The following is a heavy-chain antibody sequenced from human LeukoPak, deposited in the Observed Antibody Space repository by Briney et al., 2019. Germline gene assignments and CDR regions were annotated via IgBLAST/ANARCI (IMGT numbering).Heavy chain of an antibody. CDR2: IRYDGSNK. D-gene: IGHD3-3*01. J-gene: IGHJ4*02. V-gene: IGHV3-30*02. CDR3: AKDLSILEWLWALDY. CDR1: GFTFSSYG. Sequence: QPGGSLRLSCAASGFTFSSYGMHWVRQAPGKGLEWVAFIRYDGSNKYYADSVKGRFTISRDNSKNTLYLQMNSLRAEDTAVYYCAKDLSILEWLWALDYWGQGTLVTVSS.